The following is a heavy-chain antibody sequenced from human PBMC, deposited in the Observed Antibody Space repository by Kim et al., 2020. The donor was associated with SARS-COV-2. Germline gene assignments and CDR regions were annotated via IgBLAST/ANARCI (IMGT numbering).Heavy chain of an antibody. J-gene: IGHJ1*01. Sequence: SETLSLTCAVYGGSFSGYYWSWIRQPPGKGLEWIGEINHSGSTNYNPSLKSRVTISVDTSKNQFSLKLSSVTAADTAVYYCARRGWAYSSSWYHSGYFQHWGQGTLVTVSS. CDR3: ARRGWAYSSSWYHSGYFQH. CDR1: GGSFSGYY. V-gene: IGHV4-34*01. CDR2: INHSGST. D-gene: IGHD6-13*01.